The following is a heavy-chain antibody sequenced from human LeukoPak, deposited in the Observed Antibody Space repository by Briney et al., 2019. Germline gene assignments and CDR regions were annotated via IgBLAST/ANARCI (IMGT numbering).Heavy chain of an antibody. J-gene: IGHJ4*02. Sequence: GGSLRLFCAASGFTFSSYAMSWVRQASGKGLEWVSSITSSGAATYYADSVKGRFTISRDNSDNTLYLQMNSLRAEDTAVYYCAKDRPNYYGSNGHYYKLNGDCWGQGTLVTVSS. V-gene: IGHV3-23*01. D-gene: IGHD3-22*01. CDR2: ITSSGAAT. CDR1: GFTFSSYA. CDR3: AKDRPNYYGSNGHYYKLNGDC.